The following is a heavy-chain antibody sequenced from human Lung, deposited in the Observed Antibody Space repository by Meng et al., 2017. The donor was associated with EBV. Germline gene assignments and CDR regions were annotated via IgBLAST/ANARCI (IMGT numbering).Heavy chain of an antibody. CDR1: GFSLSTSGVG. Sequence: QITLKESGPTLVKPTQTLTRTCTFSGFSLSTSGVGVGWIRQPPGKALEWLALIYWDDDKRYSPSLKNRLTITEDTSKNQVVLTLTNIDPVDTATYYCAHRHRLRDFDYWGQGTLVTVSS. D-gene: IGHD4-17*01. CDR3: AHRHRLRDFDY. CDR2: IYWDDDK. V-gene: IGHV2-5*02. J-gene: IGHJ4*02.